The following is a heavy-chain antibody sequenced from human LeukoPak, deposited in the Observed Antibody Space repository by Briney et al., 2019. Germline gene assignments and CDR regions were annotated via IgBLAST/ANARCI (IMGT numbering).Heavy chain of an antibody. CDR1: GFTVSSNY. V-gene: IGHV3-53*01. CDR2: IYSGGST. D-gene: IGHD2-2*01. J-gene: IGHJ3*02. Sequence: GGSLRLSCAASGFTVSSNYMSWVRQAPGKGLEWVSVIYSGGSTYYADSVKGRFTISRDNFKNKLYLQMNSLRAEDTAVYYCAKDRAPAAGDDAFDIWGQGTMVTVSS. CDR3: AKDRAPAAGDDAFDI.